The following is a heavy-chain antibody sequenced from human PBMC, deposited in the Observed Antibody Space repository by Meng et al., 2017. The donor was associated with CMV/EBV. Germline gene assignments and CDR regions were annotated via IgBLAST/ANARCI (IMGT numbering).Heavy chain of an antibody. CDR2: IKSKTDGGTT. CDR3: TTVTILIDY. D-gene: IGHD3-3*01. V-gene: IGHV3-15*01. CDR1: GGSFSGYY. J-gene: IGHJ4*02. Sequence: ETLSLTCAVYGGSFSGYYWSWIRQPPGKGLEWVGRIKSKTDGGTTDYAAPVKGRFTISRDDSKNTLYLQMNSLKTEDTAVYYCTTVTILIDYWGQGTLVTVSS.